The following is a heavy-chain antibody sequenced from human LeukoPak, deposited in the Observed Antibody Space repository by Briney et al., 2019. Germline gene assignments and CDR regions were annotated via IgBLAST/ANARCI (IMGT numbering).Heavy chain of an antibody. D-gene: IGHD3-9*01. CDR1: GYSFTSYW. Sequence: GESPKISCKGSGYSFTSYWIGWVRQMPGKGLEWMGIIYPGDSDTRYSPSFQGQVTISADKSISTAYLQWSSLKASDTAMYYCARRDYDILTGYYNYFDYWGQGTLVTVSS. CDR3: ARRDYDILTGYYNYFDY. CDR2: IYPGDSDT. J-gene: IGHJ4*02. V-gene: IGHV5-51*01.